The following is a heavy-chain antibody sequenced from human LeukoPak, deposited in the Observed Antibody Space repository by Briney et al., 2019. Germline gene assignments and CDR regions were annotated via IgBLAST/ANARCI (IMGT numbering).Heavy chain of an antibody. CDR1: GFTFSSYS. CDR3: ASGDAYGGNTTDDY. J-gene: IGHJ4*02. V-gene: IGHV3-21*01. Sequence: GGSLRLSCAASGFTFSSYSMTWVRQAPGKGLEWVSSISSSSSYIYYADSVKGRFTISRDNAKNSLYLQMNSLRAEDTAVYYCASGDAYGGNTTDDYWGQGTLVTVSS. CDR2: ISSSSSYI. D-gene: IGHD4-23*01.